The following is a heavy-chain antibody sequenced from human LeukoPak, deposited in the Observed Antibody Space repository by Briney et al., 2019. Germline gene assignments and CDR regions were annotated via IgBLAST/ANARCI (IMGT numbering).Heavy chain of an antibody. CDR1: GGTFSSYA. V-gene: IGHV1-18*01. CDR3: ARDKESITIFGVVINSPPFDY. Sequence: ASVTVSCKASGGTFSSYAISWVRQAPGQGLEWMGWISAYNGNTNYAQKLQGRVTMTTDTSTSTAYMELRSLRSDDTAVYYCARDKESITIFGVVINSPPFDYWGQGTLVTVSS. J-gene: IGHJ4*02. D-gene: IGHD3-3*01. CDR2: ISAYNGNT.